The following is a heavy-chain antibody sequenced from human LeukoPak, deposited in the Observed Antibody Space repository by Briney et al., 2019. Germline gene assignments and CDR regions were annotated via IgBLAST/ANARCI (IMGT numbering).Heavy chain of an antibody. J-gene: IGHJ4*02. V-gene: IGHV4-59*08. CDR1: GGSISGYY. CDR3: ARLWRAAIDY. Sequence: SETLSLTCTVSGGSISGYYWSWIRQPPGKGLEWIGCISYSGSTKYNPSLKSRVSISLDTSKKQFSLHLSSVTAADTAVYYCARLWRAAIDYGGQGILVTVSS. CDR2: ISYSGST. D-gene: IGHD1-1*01.